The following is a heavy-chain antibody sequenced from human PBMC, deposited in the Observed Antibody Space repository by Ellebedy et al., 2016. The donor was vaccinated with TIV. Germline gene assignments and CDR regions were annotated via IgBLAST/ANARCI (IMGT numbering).Heavy chain of an antibody. CDR2: IIPILGIA. D-gene: IGHD6-19*01. Sequence: AASVKVSCKASVGTFSSYAISWVRQAPGQGLEWMGRIIPILGIANYAQKFQGRVTITADKSTSTAYMELSSLRSEDTAVYYCARVRDDSSGYYFDYWGQGTLVTVSS. J-gene: IGHJ4*02. CDR3: ARVRDDSSGYYFDY. CDR1: VGTFSSYA. V-gene: IGHV1-69*04.